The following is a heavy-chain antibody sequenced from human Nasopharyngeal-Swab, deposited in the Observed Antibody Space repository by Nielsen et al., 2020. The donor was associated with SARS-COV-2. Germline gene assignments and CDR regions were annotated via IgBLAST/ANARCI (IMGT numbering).Heavy chain of an antibody. CDR1: GFTFSSYA. J-gene: IGHJ3*02. CDR3: AKDYYDSSGYHPDAFDI. CDR2: ISGSGGST. D-gene: IGHD3-22*01. Sequence: GESLKISCAASGFTFSSYAMSWVRQAPGKGLEWVSAISGSGGSTYYADSVKGRFTISRDNSKNTLYLQMNSLRAEDTAVYYCAKDYYDSSGYHPDAFDIWGQGTMVTVS. V-gene: IGHV3-23*01.